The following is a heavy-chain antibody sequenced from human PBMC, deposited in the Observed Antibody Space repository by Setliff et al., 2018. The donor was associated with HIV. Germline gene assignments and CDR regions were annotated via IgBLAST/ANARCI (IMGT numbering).Heavy chain of an antibody. CDR2: IYPGDSDI. Sequence: PGESLKISCEASGYTFTNYWIGWVRQMPGKGLEWMGIIYPGDSDIIYSPSFQGQVTISADKSITTAYRQWSSLKASDTAIYYGVRHRSAVAGTRIGYCYYMDVWGKGTTVTVSS. V-gene: IGHV5-51*01. D-gene: IGHD6-19*01. CDR1: GYTFTNYW. CDR3: VRHRSAVAGTRIGYCYYMDV. J-gene: IGHJ6*03.